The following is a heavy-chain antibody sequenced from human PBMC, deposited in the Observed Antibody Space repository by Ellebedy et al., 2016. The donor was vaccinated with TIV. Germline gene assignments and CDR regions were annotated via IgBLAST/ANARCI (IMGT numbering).Heavy chain of an antibody. CDR2: ISYDGTNK. V-gene: IGHV3-30*18. CDR3: AKVHSRMFLKHYGLGSPTFDY. J-gene: IGHJ4*02. Sequence: GGSLRLXXAASGFTFSSYGMHWVRQAPGKGLEWVAVISYDGTNKYYADSVKGRSTIARDNSKNTLLLQMNSVRAEDTAVYYCAKVHSRMFLKHYGLGSPTFDYWGPGTLVTVSS. CDR1: GFTFSSYG. D-gene: IGHD3-10*01.